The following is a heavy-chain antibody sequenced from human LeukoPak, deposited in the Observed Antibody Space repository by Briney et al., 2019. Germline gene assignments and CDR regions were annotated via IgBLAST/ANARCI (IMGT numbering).Heavy chain of an antibody. CDR1: GLTFSSYA. V-gene: IGHV3-23*01. CDR2: ISGSGGST. Sequence: GGSLRLSCAASGLTFSSYAMSWVRQAPGKGLEWVSAISGSGGSTYYADSVKGWFTISRDNSKNTLYLQMNSLRAEDTAVYYCAKDFGYSYGYDYWGQGTLVTVSS. J-gene: IGHJ4*02. CDR3: AKDFGYSYGYDY. D-gene: IGHD5-18*01.